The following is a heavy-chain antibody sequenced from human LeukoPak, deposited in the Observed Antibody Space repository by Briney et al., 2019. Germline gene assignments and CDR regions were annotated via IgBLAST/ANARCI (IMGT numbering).Heavy chain of an antibody. CDR2: ISGSGGST. J-gene: IGHJ4*02. D-gene: IGHD2-15*01. Sequence: GGSLRLSCAASGFTFSSYAMSWVRQAPGKGLEWVSAISGSGGSTYYADSVKGRFTISRDNSKNTLYPQMNSLRAEDTAVYYCAKGRYCSGGSCYPHFDYWGQGTLVTVSS. V-gene: IGHV3-23*01. CDR1: GFTFSSYA. CDR3: AKGRYCSGGSCYPHFDY.